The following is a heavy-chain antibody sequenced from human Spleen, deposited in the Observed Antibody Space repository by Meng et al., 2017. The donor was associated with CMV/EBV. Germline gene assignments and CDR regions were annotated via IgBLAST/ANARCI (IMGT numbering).Heavy chain of an antibody. J-gene: IGHJ4*02. V-gene: IGHV4-34*01. CDR2: ISQSGSA. D-gene: IGHD3-16*01. Sequence: LICAAYGEPFTNYYWSWIRHPPGKRLEWIGEISQSGSANYNSYFMSRVTISIDASRKRLSLNLTSVTAADTAMYYCARDLGSGYFDYWDQGTLVTVSS. CDR1: GEPFTNYY. CDR3: ARDLGSGYFDY.